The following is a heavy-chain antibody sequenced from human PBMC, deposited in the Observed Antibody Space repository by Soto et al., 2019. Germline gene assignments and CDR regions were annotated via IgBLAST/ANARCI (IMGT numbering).Heavy chain of an antibody. CDR2: INAGNGNT. J-gene: IGHJ4*02. D-gene: IGHD5-12*01. Sequence: GASVKVSCKASGYTFTSYAMHWVRQAPGQRLEWMGWINAGNGNTKYSQKFQGRVTITRDTSASTAYMELSSLRSEDTAVYYCARGVIWLQFGLFDYWGQGTLDTVSS. CDR3: ARGVIWLQFGLFDY. CDR1: GYTFTSYA. V-gene: IGHV1-3*01.